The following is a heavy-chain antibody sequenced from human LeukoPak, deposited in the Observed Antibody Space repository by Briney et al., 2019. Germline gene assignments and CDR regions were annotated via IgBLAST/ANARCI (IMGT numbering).Heavy chain of an antibody. CDR3: ARVDCSSTSCTHSYFDY. J-gene: IGHJ4*02. CDR2: IYYSGST. CDR1: GGSISSYY. Sequence: SETLSLTCTVSGGSISSYYWSWIRQPPGKGLEWIGYIYYSGSTNYNPSLKSRVTISVDTSKNQFSLKLSSVTAADTAVHYCARVDCSSTSCTHSYFDYWGQGTLVTVSS. V-gene: IGHV4-59*01. D-gene: IGHD2-2*01.